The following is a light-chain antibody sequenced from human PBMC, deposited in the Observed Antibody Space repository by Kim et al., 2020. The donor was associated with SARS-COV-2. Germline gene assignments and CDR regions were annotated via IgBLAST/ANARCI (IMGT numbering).Light chain of an antibody. J-gene: IGKJ1*01. CDR3: QQYADSPRT. CDR2: GAS. V-gene: IGKV3-20*01. Sequence: PGERATLACRASQTVSSSYLAWYQQKPGQVPRLLIYGASTRATGIPDRFSGSGSGTDFTLTISRLEPEDSAVYYCQQYADSPRTFGQGTKVDIK. CDR1: QTVSSSY.